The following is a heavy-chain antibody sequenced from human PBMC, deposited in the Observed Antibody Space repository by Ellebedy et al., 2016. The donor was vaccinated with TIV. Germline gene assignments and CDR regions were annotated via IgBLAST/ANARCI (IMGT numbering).Heavy chain of an antibody. Sequence: GGSLRLSCAASELNVSSNYMSWVRQAPGKGLEWVSVIFIDSTTYYADSVKGRFTISRDTSENTLYIQMNSLRAEDTAVYYCARETFNDVDLDLWGLFDIWGQGTIVTVSS. J-gene: IGHJ3*02. CDR1: ELNVSSNY. D-gene: IGHD2/OR15-2a*01. V-gene: IGHV3-66*01. CDR2: IFIDSTT. CDR3: ARETFNDVDLDLWGLFDI.